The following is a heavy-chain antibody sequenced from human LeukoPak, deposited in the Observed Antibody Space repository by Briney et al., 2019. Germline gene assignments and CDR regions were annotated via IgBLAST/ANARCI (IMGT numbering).Heavy chain of an antibody. CDR2: IYYSGST. J-gene: IGHJ6*03. CDR1: GGSISSYY. V-gene: IGHV4-59*01. CDR3: ARVRYYYYMDV. Sequence: SETLSLTCTVSGGSISSYYWSWIRQPPGKGLEGIGYIYYSGSTNYNPSLKSRVTISVDTSKNQFSQKLSSVTAADTAVYYCARVRYYYYMDVWGKGTTVTISS.